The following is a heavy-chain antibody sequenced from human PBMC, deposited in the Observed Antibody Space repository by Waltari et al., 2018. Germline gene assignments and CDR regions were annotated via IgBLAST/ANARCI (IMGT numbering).Heavy chain of an antibody. D-gene: IGHD1-1*01. CDR2: IRDDGSKK. V-gene: IGHV3-30*02. CDR1: GFIFSRYD. CDR3: AREISTSSPSF. Sequence: QVQLAESGGGAVPPGGSLRISCVASGFIFSRYDMNWVRQTPGKVLEWLALIRDDGSKKFYADSVKGRFIVSRDNSRDTLYLHMNGLTSVDTAIYFCAREISTSSPSFWGRGTLVTVSS. J-gene: IGHJ4*02.